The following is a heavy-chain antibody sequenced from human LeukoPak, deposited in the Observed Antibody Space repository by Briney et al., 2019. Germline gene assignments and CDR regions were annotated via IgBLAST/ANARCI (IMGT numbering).Heavy chain of an antibody. Sequence: PSETLSLTCTVSGGSMSSYYWSWIRQPPGKGLEWIGYIYYSGSTNYNPSLKSRVTISVDTSKNQFSLKLSSVTAADTAVYYCARGFDILTGFRAENTNWFDPWGQGTLVTVSS. CDR3: ARGFDILTGFRAENTNWFDP. J-gene: IGHJ5*02. CDR1: GGSMSSYY. CDR2: IYYSGST. V-gene: IGHV4-59*12. D-gene: IGHD3-9*01.